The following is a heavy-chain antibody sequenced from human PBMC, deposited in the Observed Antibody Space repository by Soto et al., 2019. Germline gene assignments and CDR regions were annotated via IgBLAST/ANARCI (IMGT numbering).Heavy chain of an antibody. CDR2: INHSGST. J-gene: IGHJ6*02. D-gene: IGHD6-19*01. Sequence: SETLSLTCAVYGGSFSGYYWSWIRQPPGKGLEWIGEINHSGSTNYNPSLKSRVTISVDTSKNQFSLKLSSVTAADTAVYYCARGLSSGWYVFDYYYGMDVWGQGTTVTVS. V-gene: IGHV4-34*01. CDR3: ARGLSSGWYVFDYYYGMDV. CDR1: GGSFSGYY.